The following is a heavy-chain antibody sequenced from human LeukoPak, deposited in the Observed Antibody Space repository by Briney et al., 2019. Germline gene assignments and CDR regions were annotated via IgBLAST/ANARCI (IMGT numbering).Heavy chain of an antibody. D-gene: IGHD6-6*01. Sequence: ASVKVSCKASGYTFTGYYMHWVRQAPRQGVEWMGWINPNSGGTNYAQKFQGRVTMTRDTFISTAYMELSRLRSDDTAVYYCARGEQLAAGYWGQGTLVTVSS. CDR2: INPNSGGT. V-gene: IGHV1-2*02. CDR3: ARGEQLAAGY. CDR1: GYTFTGYY. J-gene: IGHJ4*02.